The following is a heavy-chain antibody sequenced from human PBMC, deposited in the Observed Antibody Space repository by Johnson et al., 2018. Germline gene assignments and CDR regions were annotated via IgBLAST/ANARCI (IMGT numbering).Heavy chain of an antibody. V-gene: IGHV3-21*01. J-gene: IGHJ1*01. Sequence: VQLVESGGGLVKPGGSLKVSCVASGFIFGDYSMNWVRQAPGKGLEWVSSIRASSNYIYYTDSVKGRFTISRDNTRNSLYLQMSSLGAEDTAVYCCARDLRQPGAEYFQHWGRGTLVTVSA. CDR2: IRASSNYI. CDR3: ARDLRQPGAEYFQH. CDR1: GFIFGDYS. D-gene: IGHD3-10*01.